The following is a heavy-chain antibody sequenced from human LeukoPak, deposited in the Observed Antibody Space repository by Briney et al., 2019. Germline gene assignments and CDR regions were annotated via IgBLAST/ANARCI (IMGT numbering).Heavy chain of an antibody. D-gene: IGHD6-13*01. V-gene: IGHV3-23*01. Sequence: GGGIHYADSVKGRFTISRDNSKNTIYLQMNSLRAEDTALYYCAKAAAAPGFDFWGQGTLVTVSS. J-gene: IGHJ4*02. CDR2: GGGI. CDR3: AKAAAAPGFDF.